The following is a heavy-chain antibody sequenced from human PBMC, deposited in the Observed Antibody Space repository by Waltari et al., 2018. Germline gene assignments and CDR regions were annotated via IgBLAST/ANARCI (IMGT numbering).Heavy chain of an antibody. CDR1: GYTFTGSY. CDR2: INPNSGGT. Sequence: QVQLVQSGAEVKKPGASVKVSCKASGYTFTGSYMHWVRQDPGQGLEWMGRINPNSGGTNYAQKFQGRVTMTRDTSISTAYMELSRLRSDDTAVYYCARGDPSNHHHSYSGAWGQGTLVTVSS. D-gene: IGHD2-15*01. CDR3: ARGDPSNHHHSYSGA. V-gene: IGHV1-2*06. J-gene: IGHJ5*02.